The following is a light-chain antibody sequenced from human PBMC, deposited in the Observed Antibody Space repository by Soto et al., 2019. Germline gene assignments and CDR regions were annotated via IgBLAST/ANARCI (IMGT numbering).Light chain of an antibody. CDR1: QSVLNTSKNKNS. V-gene: IGKV4-1*01. CDR3: QQYYNTPLT. J-gene: IGKJ1*01. Sequence: DVVMTQSPDSLAVSLGGRATINCKSTQSVLNTSKNKNSLAWYQQKPVQPPKLLIYWTSTRESGVPDRFSGRGSETDFPPTISSQQAEDVAVYYCQQYYNTPLTFGQGTKVEIK. CDR2: WTS.